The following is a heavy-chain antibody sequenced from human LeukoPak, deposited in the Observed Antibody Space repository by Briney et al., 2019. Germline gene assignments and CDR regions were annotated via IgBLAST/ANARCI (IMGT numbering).Heavy chain of an antibody. CDR1: GGSISSGGYY. D-gene: IGHD3-22*01. V-gene: IGHV4-31*03. CDR2: IHYSGST. Sequence: SETLSLTCTVSGGSISSGGYYWSWIRQHPGKGLEWIGYIHYSGSTYYNPSLKSRITISVDTSNNQFSLRLSSVTAADTAVYYCARVGRYYDSSGPYDAFDIWGKGTMVTVSS. J-gene: IGHJ3*02. CDR3: ARVGRYYDSSGPYDAFDI.